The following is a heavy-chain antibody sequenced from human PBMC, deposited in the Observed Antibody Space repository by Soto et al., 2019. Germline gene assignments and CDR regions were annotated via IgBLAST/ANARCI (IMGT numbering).Heavy chain of an antibody. Sequence: EVQLVESGGGLVQPGRSLRLSCAASGFTFDDYAMHWVRQAPGKGLEWVSGSSWNSGSIGYADAVKGRFTISRDNAKNSLYLQMHSLRAEDTALYYCAKDQNPNFDYGDYVFAFDIWGQGTMVTVSS. J-gene: IGHJ3*02. D-gene: IGHD4-17*01. V-gene: IGHV3-9*01. CDR1: GFTFDDYA. CDR2: SSWNSGSI. CDR3: AKDQNPNFDYGDYVFAFDI.